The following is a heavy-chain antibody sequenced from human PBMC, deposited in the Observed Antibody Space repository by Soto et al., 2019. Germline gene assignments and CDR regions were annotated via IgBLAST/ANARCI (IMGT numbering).Heavy chain of an antibody. Sequence: SATLSLSCDFFGYSITRISYYWGLISQPLGKGLECIANIYYDGNTYYNPSLKSRVAISLDTSKNQFSLRLNSVTAADTAVYYCARGLISGYYLYDAFDIWGQGTMVT. D-gene: IGHD3-22*01. CDR2: IYYDGNT. J-gene: IGHJ3*02. CDR3: ARGLISGYYLYDAFDI. CDR1: GYSITRISYY. V-gene: IGHV4-39*01.